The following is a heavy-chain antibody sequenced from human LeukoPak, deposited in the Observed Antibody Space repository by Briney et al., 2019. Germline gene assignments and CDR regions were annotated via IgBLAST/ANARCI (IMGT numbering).Heavy chain of an antibody. D-gene: IGHD6-13*01. CDR2: INHSGST. J-gene: IGHJ6*02. V-gene: IGHV4-34*01. Sequence: PSETLSLTCAVYGGSFSGYYWSWIRQPPGKGLEWIGEINHSGSTNYNPSPKSRVTISVDTSKNQFSLKLSSVTAADTAVYYCAVRQLVSSPLNYYYGMDVWGQGTTVTVSS. CDR3: AVRQLVSSPLNYYYGMDV. CDR1: GGSFSGYY.